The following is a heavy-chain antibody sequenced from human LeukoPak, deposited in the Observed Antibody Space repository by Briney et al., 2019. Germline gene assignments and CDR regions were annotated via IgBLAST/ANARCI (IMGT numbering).Heavy chain of an antibody. Sequence: ASVKVSCKASGYTFISYGISWVRQAPGQGLEWMGWISAYNGNTNYAQKLQGRVTMTTDTSTSTAYMELRSLRSDDTAVYYCARDLAMTTVTTQVGWGQGTLVTVSS. D-gene: IGHD4-17*01. V-gene: IGHV1-18*01. CDR1: GYTFISYG. J-gene: IGHJ4*02. CDR2: ISAYNGNT. CDR3: ARDLAMTTVTTQVG.